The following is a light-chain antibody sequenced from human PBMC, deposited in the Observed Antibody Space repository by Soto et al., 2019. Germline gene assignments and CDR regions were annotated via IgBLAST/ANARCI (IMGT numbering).Light chain of an antibody. CDR3: QQYINWPPLT. CDR1: QSVRSN. J-gene: IGKJ4*01. Sequence: EIVLTQSPATLSVSPGERATLSCRASQSVRSNLAWYQQKPGQGPRPLIFGASTRATNIPARFSGSGSGTEFTLTISSLQSEDFAVYYCQQYINWPPLTFGGGTKVEIK. CDR2: GAS. V-gene: IGKV3-15*01.